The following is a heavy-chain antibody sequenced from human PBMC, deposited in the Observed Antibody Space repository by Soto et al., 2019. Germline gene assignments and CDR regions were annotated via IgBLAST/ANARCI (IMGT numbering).Heavy chain of an antibody. V-gene: IGHV3-30-3*01. D-gene: IGHD4-17*01. CDR3: ARESSSTVTTGGGGSAKDY. J-gene: IGHJ4*02. CDR1: GLTFSNYA. Sequence: QVHLVESGGGVVQPGRSLRLSCAASGLTFSNYAMHWVRQAPGKGLEWVAFISYDGTNRCYPDSVKGRFTISRDNSXNXLXQQMNSRKTEDTAVYYCARESSSTVTTGGGGSAKDYWGQGTLVTVSS. CDR2: ISYDGTNR.